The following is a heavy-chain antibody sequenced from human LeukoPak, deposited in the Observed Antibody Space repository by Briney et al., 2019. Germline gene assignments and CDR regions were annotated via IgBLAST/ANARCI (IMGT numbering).Heavy chain of an antibody. J-gene: IGHJ5*02. Sequence: SETLSLTCAVYGGSFSDYYWTWIRQPPGKGLERIGEINHSGRTKYNPSLKSRVTISVDTSKSQFSLDLKSVTAADTAVYYCARGRGVVYRDWFDHWGQGTLVTVSS. CDR3: ARGRGVVYRDWFDH. D-gene: IGHD2-8*02. V-gene: IGHV4-34*01. CDR2: INHSGRT. CDR1: GGSFSDYY.